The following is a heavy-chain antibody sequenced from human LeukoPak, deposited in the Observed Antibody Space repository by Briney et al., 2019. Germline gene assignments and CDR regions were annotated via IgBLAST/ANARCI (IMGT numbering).Heavy chain of an antibody. CDR2: IIPILGIA. CDR3: ARSCGGDCYPSAYYFDY. D-gene: IGHD2-21*02. J-gene: IGHJ4*02. V-gene: IGHV1-69*04. Sequence: ASVKVSCKASGYTFTSYGISWVRQAPGQGLEWMGRIIPILGIANYAQKFQGRVTITADKSTSTAYMELSSLRSEDTAVYYCARSCGGDCYPSAYYFDYWGQGTLVTVSS. CDR1: GYTFTSYG.